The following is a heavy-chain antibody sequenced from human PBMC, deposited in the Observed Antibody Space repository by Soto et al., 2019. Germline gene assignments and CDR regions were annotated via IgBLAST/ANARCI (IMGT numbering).Heavy chain of an antibody. CDR2: IYYSGST. V-gene: IGHV4-39*01. Sequence: QLQLQESGPGLVKPSETLSLTCTVSGGSISSSSYYWGWIRQPPGKGLEWIGSIYYSGSTYYNPSLKSRVTISLDTSKNQFSLKLSSVTAADTAVYYCARHPQYSSGWYYFVYWGQGTLVTVSS. J-gene: IGHJ4*02. CDR3: ARHPQYSSGWYYFVY. D-gene: IGHD6-19*01. CDR1: GGSISSSSYY.